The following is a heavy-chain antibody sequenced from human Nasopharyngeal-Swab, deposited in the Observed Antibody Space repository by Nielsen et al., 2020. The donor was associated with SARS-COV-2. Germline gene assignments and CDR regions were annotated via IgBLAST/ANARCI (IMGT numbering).Heavy chain of an antibody. Sequence: GESLKISCAASGFTFSDYYMSWIRQAPGKGLEWVSYISSSGSTIYYADSVKGRFTISRDNAKNSLYLQMHSLRVEDTALYYCAKDDVVRGDAFDIWGQGTMVTVSS. CDR1: GFTFSDYY. V-gene: IGHV3-11*01. CDR3: AKDDVVRGDAFDI. CDR2: ISSSGSTI. J-gene: IGHJ3*02. D-gene: IGHD3-10*01.